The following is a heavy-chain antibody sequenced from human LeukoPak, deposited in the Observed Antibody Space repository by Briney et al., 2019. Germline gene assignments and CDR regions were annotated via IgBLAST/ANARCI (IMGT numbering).Heavy chain of an antibody. J-gene: IGHJ6*03. V-gene: IGHV1-18*01. CDR3: ARDLGTGTTNYYYYMDV. CDR1: GYTFTSYG. D-gene: IGHD1-7*01. CDR2: ISAYNGNT. Sequence: ASVKVSCKASGYTFTSYGISGVRQAPGQGLEWMGWISAYNGNTNYAQKLQGRVTMTTDTSTSTAYMELRSLRSDDTAVYYCARDLGTGTTNYYYYMDVWGKGTTVTVSS.